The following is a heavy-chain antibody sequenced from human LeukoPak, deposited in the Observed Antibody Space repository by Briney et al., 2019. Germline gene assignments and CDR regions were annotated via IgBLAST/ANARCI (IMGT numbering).Heavy chain of an antibody. V-gene: IGHV3-30*03. CDR1: GFTFSNFG. J-gene: IGHJ5*02. D-gene: IGHD3-10*01. CDR3: ARDSGIINNWFDP. CDR2: ISYDGSNK. Sequence: PGGSLRLSCAASGFTFSNFGMHWVRQAPGKGLEWMAVISYDGSNKYHADSVKGRFTISRDNAKNSLYLQMNSLRAEDTAVYYCARDSGIINNWFDPWGQGTLVTVSS.